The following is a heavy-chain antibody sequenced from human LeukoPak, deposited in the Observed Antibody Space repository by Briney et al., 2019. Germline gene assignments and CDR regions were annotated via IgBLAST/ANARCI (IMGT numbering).Heavy chain of an antibody. CDR3: ARVRWELLGWFDP. J-gene: IGHJ5*02. CDR2: ISAYNGNT. CDR1: GYTFTSYG. Sequence: ASXXVSCKASGYTFTSYGISWVRQAPGQGLEWMGWISAYNGNTNYAQKLQGRVTITTDTSTSTAYMELRSLRSDDTAVYYCARVRWELLGWFDPWGQGTLVTVSS. D-gene: IGHD1-26*01. V-gene: IGHV1-18*01.